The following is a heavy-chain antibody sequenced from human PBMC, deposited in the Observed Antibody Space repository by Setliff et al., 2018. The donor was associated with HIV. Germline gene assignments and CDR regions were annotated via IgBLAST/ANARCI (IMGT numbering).Heavy chain of an antibody. V-gene: IGHV1-69*05. CDR3: ARGGRPDNFWSGHYYYYYYWFDP. D-gene: IGHD3-3*01. Sequence: GASVKVSCKASGGTFSSYAISWVRQAPGQGLEWMGGIIPISGTVNYAQKFWGRVTITTHESTSTAYMELSSLRSEDTAVYYCARGGRPDNFWSGHYYYYYYWFDPWGQGTLVTVSS. CDR1: GGTFSSYA. J-gene: IGHJ5*02. CDR2: IIPISGTV.